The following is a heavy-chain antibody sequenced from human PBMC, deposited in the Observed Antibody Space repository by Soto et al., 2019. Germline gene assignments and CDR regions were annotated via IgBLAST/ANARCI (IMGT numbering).Heavy chain of an antibody. CDR1: GFTFSSYG. D-gene: IGHD5-18*01. J-gene: IGHJ4*02. CDR3: ARDWGTRYSYGYAFDY. Sequence: PGGSLRLSCAASGFTFSSYGMHWVRQAPGKGLEWVAVIWYDGSNKYYADSVKGRFTISRDNSKNTLYLQMNSLRAEDTAVYYCARDWGTRYSYGYAFDYWGQGTLVTVSS. CDR2: IWYDGSNK. V-gene: IGHV3-33*01.